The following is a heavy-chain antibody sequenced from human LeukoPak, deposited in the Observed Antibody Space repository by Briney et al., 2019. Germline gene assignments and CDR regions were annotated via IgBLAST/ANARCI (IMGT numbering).Heavy chain of an antibody. D-gene: IGHD3-22*01. CDR2: ISSSGSTI. Sequence: GGSLRLSCAASGFTFSSYEMNWVRQAPGKGLEWVSYISSSGSTIYYADSVKGRFTISRDNAKNSLYLQMNSLRAEDTAVYYCASPYYYDSSGYYSGDYWGQGTLVTASP. V-gene: IGHV3-48*03. J-gene: IGHJ4*02. CDR3: ASPYYYDSSGYYSGDY. CDR1: GFTFSSYE.